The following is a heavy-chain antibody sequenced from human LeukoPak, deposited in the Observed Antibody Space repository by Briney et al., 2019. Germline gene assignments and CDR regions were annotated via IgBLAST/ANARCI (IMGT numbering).Heavy chain of an antibody. V-gene: IGHV3-64*01. J-gene: IGHJ4*02. CDR3: ARRGSYQNFDY. CDR2: ISSNGGST. Sequence: GGSLILSCGASGFSFRSYWMSWVRQATGKGLEYVSAISSNGGSTYYANSVKGRFTISRDNSKNTLYLQMSSLRAEDMAVYYCARRGSYQNFDYWGQGTLVTVSS. D-gene: IGHD1-26*01. CDR1: GFSFRSYW.